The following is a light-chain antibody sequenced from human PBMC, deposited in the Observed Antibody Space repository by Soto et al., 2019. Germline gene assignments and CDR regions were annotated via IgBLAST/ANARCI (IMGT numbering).Light chain of an antibody. CDR3: CPYAGSSYV. J-gene: IGLJ1*01. Sequence: QSVLTQPASVSGSPGQSITISCTGTSSGVGSYNLVSWYQQHPGKAPKLMIYEGSKRPSGVSNRFSGSKSGNTASLTISGLQAEDEADYYCCPYAGSSYVFGTGTKVTVL. V-gene: IGLV2-23*01. CDR1: SSGVGSYNL. CDR2: EGS.